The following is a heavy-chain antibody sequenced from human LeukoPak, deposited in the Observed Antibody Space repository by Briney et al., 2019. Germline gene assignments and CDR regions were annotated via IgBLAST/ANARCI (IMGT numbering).Heavy chain of an antibody. CDR2: IRSKAYGGTT. Sequence: PGGSLRLSCTASGFTFGDYAMSWFRQAPGKGLEWVGFIRSKAYGGTTEYAASVKGRFTISRDDSKSIAYLQMNSLKPEDTAVYYCTRDQGQWRDAFDIWGQGTMVTVSS. CDR1: GFTFGDYA. J-gene: IGHJ3*02. V-gene: IGHV3-49*03. D-gene: IGHD6-19*01. CDR3: TRDQGQWRDAFDI.